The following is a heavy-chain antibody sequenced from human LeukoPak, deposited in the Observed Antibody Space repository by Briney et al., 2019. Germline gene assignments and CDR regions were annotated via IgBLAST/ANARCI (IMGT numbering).Heavy chain of an antibody. D-gene: IGHD3-10*01. J-gene: IGHJ5*02. Sequence: SVKVSCKASRGTFSSYAIIWVRQAPGQGLEWMGGIIPIFGTANYAQKFQGRVTISADESTSTVYMELSSLRSEDTAVYYCARDVTMVRGARYRPYKWFDPWGQGTLVTVSS. V-gene: IGHV1-69*13. CDR1: RGTFSSYA. CDR2: IIPIFGTA. CDR3: ARDVTMVRGARYRPYKWFDP.